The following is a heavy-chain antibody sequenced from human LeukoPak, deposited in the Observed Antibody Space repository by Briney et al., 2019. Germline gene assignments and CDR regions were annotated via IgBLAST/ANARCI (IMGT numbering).Heavy chain of an antibody. CDR2: IYYSGST. CDR3: ASQTADYDSSGYYY. CDR1: GGSISSGGYY. Sequence: SETLSLTCTVSGGSISSGGYYWSWIRQHPGQGLEWIGYIYYSGSTYYNPSLKSRVTISVDTSKSQFSLKLSSVTAADTAVYYCASQTADYDSSGYYYWGQGTLVTVSS. D-gene: IGHD3-22*01. V-gene: IGHV4-31*03. J-gene: IGHJ4*02.